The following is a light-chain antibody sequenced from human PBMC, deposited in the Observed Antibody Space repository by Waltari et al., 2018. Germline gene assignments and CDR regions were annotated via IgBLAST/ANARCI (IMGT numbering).Light chain of an antibody. CDR3: QLFDDPPSYT. Sequence: AIQMTQSPSSLSASVGDRVTITCRASQDIGNELGWYQQTPGKAPKLLIYGASSLQSGVPSRFSGGGSGTDFTLTISSLQPEDIATYYCQLFDDPPSYTFGQGTKVEMK. J-gene: IGKJ2*01. V-gene: IGKV1-6*01. CDR2: GAS. CDR1: QDIGNE.